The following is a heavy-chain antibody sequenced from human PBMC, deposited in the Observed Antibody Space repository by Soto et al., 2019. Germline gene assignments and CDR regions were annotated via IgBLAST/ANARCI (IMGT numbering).Heavy chain of an antibody. J-gene: IGHJ5*01. CDR1: CGSSVSSGYC. V-gene: IGHV4-39*02. D-gene: IGHD3-22*01. CDR2: IYYSGTT. CDR3: ARSNSGYYQWFDS. Sequence: SETLRLRWTVACGSSVSSGYCWGCIRQPPGKGLEWIANIYYSGTTYCNPSLKSRVAISVDTSKNHFSLKLSSVTAADTAIYYCARSNSGYYQWFDSWGPGTLVTVSS.